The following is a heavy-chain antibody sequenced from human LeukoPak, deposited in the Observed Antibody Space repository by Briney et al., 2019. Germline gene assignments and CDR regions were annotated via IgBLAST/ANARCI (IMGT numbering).Heavy chain of an antibody. Sequence: SETLSLTCTVSGGSISSYYWSWIRQPPGKGLEWIGYIYYSGSTNYNPSLKSRVTISVDTSKNQFSLKLSSVTAADTAVYYCAREDYDILTGYEQNNWGQGTLVTVSS. J-gene: IGHJ4*02. CDR3: AREDYDILTGYEQNN. CDR2: IYYSGST. D-gene: IGHD3-9*01. CDR1: GGSISSYY. V-gene: IGHV4-59*12.